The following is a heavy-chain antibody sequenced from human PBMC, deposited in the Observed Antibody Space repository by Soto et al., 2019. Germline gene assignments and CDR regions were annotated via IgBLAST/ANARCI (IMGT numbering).Heavy chain of an antibody. CDR1: GYTFTSYY. CDR2: INPSGGST. Sequence: ASVKVSCKASGYTFTSYYMHWVRQAPGQGLEWMGIINPSGGSTSYAQKFQGRVTMTRDTSTSTVYMELSGLRSEDTAVYYCAREDVTIFGVARTDYYYGMDVWGQGTTVTVSS. J-gene: IGHJ6*02. CDR3: AREDVTIFGVARTDYYYGMDV. V-gene: IGHV1-46*01. D-gene: IGHD3-3*01.